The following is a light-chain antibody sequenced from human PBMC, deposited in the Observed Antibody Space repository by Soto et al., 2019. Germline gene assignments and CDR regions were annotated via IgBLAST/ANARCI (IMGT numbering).Light chain of an antibody. CDR2: AAS. J-gene: IGKJ3*01. V-gene: IGKV1-39*01. CDR3: XXSYSTPPFT. Sequence: DIQMTQSPSSLSASVGDRVTITCRASQSISSYLNWYQQKPGKAPKLLIYAASSLQSGVPSRFSGSGSGTDFTLTISSLQPEDFATXXXXXSYSTPPFTFGPGTKVDIK. CDR1: QSISSY.